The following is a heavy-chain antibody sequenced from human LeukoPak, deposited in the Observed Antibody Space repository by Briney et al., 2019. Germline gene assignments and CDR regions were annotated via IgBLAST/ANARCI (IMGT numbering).Heavy chain of an antibody. J-gene: IGHJ5*02. Sequence: PSETLSLTCAVSGRSISSSNWSSWVRQPPGKGLEWIGEIYHSGSTDYDPSLKSRVTISVDKSKNQFSLKLSSVTAADTAVYYCARDRCSSTSCYVGVGWFDPWGQGTLVTVSS. V-gene: IGHV4-4*02. CDR3: ARDRCSSTSCYVGVGWFDP. CDR1: GRSISSSNW. CDR2: IYHSGST. D-gene: IGHD2-2*01.